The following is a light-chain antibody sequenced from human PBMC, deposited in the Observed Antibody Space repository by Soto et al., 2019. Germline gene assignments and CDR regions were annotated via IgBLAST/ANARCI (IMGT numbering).Light chain of an antibody. CDR3: QKYNSAPYT. Sequence: DIQMTQSPSSLSASIGDRVTITCRASQGVSNNLAWYQQRSGRVPKLLIYAASALQSGVPSRFIGSGSGTDFTLTISSLQPEDVATYDCQKYNSAPYTFGPGTTVDLK. CDR2: AAS. V-gene: IGKV1-27*01. CDR1: QGVSNN. J-gene: IGKJ3*01.